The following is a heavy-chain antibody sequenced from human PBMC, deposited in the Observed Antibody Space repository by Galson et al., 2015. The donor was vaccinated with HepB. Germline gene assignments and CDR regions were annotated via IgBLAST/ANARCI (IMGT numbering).Heavy chain of an antibody. CDR1: GFTFSGSA. CDR2: IRSKANSYAT. Sequence: SLRLSCAASGFTFSGSAMHWVRQASGKGLEWVGRIRSKANSYATAYAASVKGRFTISRDDSKNTAYLQMNSLKTEDTAVYYCTRAQWKMATIYFDYWGQGTLVTVSS. J-gene: IGHJ4*02. CDR3: TRAQWKMATIYFDY. D-gene: IGHD5-24*01. V-gene: IGHV3-73*01.